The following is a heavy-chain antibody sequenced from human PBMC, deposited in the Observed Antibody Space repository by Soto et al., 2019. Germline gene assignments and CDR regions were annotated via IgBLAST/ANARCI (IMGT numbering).Heavy chain of an antibody. CDR1: GGSISSSNW. J-gene: IGHJ6*02. CDR2: IYHSGST. V-gene: IGHV4-4*02. D-gene: IGHD3-10*01. CDR3: ARVGSGAGYYYGMDV. Sequence: PSETLSLTCAVSGGSISSSNWWSWVRQPPGKGLEWIGEIYHSGSTNYNPSLKSRVTISVDKSKNQFSLKLSSVTAADTAVYYCARVGSGAGYYYGMDVWGQGTTVTV.